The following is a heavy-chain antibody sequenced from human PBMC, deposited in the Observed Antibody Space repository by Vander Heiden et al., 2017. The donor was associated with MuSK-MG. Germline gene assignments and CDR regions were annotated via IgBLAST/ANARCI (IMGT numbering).Heavy chain of an antibody. V-gene: IGHV3-23*01. J-gene: IGHJ3*02. D-gene: IGHD3-22*01. CDR1: GFTFSSYA. Sequence: EVQLLESGGGLVQPGGSLRLSCAASGFTFSSYAMSWVRQAPGKGLEWVSAISGSGGSTYYADSVKGRFTISRDNSKNTLYLQMNSLRAEDTAVYYCAKDPSSYYYDSSGYYFISPAFDIWGQGTMVTVSS. CDR2: ISGSGGST. CDR3: AKDPSSYYYDSSGYYFISPAFDI.